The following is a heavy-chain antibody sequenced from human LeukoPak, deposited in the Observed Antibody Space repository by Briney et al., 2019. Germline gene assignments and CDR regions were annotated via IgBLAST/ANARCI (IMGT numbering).Heavy chain of an antibody. J-gene: IGHJ5*02. CDR1: GGSISSSSYY. Sequence: SETLSLTCTVSGGSISSSSYYWGWIRQPPGKGLEWIGSIYYSGSTYYNPSLKSRVTISVGTSKNQFSLTLSSVTAADTAVYYCARNGLGALNWFDPWGQGTLVTVSS. V-gene: IGHV4-39*07. CDR2: IYYSGST. D-gene: IGHD2-8*01. CDR3: ARNGLGALNWFDP.